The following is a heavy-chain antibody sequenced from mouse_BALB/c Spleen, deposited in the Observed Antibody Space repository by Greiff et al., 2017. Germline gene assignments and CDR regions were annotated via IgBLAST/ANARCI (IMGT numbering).Heavy chain of an antibody. CDR1: GYTFTSYW. CDR3: TRVTTSYAMDY. Sequence: EVQLQQSGTVLARPGASVKMSCKASGYTFTSYWMHWVNQRPGQGLEWIGAIYPGNSDTSYNQKFKGKAKLTAVTSTSTAYMELSSLTNEDSAVYYCTRVTTSYAMDYWGQGTSVTVSS. CDR2: IYPGNSDT. J-gene: IGHJ4*01. V-gene: IGHV1-5*01. D-gene: IGHD2-1*01.